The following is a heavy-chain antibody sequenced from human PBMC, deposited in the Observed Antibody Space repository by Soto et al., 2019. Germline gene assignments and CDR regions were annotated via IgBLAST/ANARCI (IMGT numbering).Heavy chain of an antibody. CDR3: ARIGYSGYDFVWFDP. Sequence: SVKVSCKASGGTFSSYAISWVRQAPGQGLEWMGGIIPIFGTANYAQKFQGRVTITADESTSTAYMELSSLRSEDTAVYYCARIGYSGYDFVWFDPWGQGTLVTVSS. D-gene: IGHD5-12*01. V-gene: IGHV1-69*13. CDR2: IIPIFGTA. CDR1: GGTFSSYA. J-gene: IGHJ5*02.